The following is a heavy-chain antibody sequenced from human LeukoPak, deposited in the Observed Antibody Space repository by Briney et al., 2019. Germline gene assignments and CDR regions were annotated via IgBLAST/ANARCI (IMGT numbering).Heavy chain of an antibody. Sequence: GGSLRLSCAASGFTFNSYSMNWVRQAPGKGLEWVSSISSSSNYIYYADSVKGRFTISRDNAKNSLYLQMNSLRAEDTAVYYCARDQEGRVVVVAAIDYWGQGTLVTVSS. J-gene: IGHJ4*02. CDR1: GFTFNSYS. CDR3: ARDQEGRVVVVAAIDY. D-gene: IGHD2-15*01. V-gene: IGHV3-21*01. CDR2: ISSSSNYI.